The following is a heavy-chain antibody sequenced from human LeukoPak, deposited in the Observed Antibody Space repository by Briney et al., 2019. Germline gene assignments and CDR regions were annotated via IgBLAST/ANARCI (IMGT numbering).Heavy chain of an antibody. J-gene: IGHJ4*02. V-gene: IGHV4-4*02. Sequence: SETLSLTCAVSGGPISSSNWWSWVRQPPGKGLEWIGEIYHSGSTNYNPSLKSRVTISVDTSKNQFSLKLSSVTAADTAVYYCARGERTGDYLYYFDYWGQGTLVTVSS. CDR2: IYHSGST. CDR1: GGPISSSNW. D-gene: IGHD4-17*01. CDR3: ARGERTGDYLYYFDY.